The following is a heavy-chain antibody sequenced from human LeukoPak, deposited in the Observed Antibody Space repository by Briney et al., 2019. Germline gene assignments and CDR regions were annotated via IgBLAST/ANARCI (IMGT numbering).Heavy chain of an antibody. CDR3: ARHGQSSTIFGVINP. CDR1: GGFISGSTYY. Sequence: SETLSLTCTVSGGFISGSTYYWGWIRQSPEKGLEWIGSIYYTGNIYYNPSLKRRVTIAVDTSKNQFSLNLKSMTAADTAVYYCARHGQSSTIFGVINPWGQGTLVTVSS. D-gene: IGHD3-3*01. V-gene: IGHV4-39*01. J-gene: IGHJ5*02. CDR2: IYYTGNI.